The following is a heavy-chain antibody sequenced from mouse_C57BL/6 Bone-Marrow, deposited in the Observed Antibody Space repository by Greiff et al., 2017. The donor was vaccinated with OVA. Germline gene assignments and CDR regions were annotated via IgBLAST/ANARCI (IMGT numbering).Heavy chain of an antibody. Sequence: QVQLKESGAELVRPGTSVKMSCKASGYTFTNYWIGWAKQRPGHGLEWIGDIYPGGGYTNYNEKFKGKATLTADKSSSTAYMQFSSLTSEDSAIYYCARERDGYYVYFDYWGQGTTLTVSS. J-gene: IGHJ2*01. D-gene: IGHD2-3*01. CDR1: GYTFTNYW. V-gene: IGHV1-63*01. CDR3: ARERDGYYVYFDY. CDR2: IYPGGGYT.